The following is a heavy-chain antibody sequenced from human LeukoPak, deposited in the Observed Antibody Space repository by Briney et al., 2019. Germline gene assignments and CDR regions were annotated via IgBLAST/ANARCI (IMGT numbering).Heavy chain of an antibody. J-gene: IGHJ4*02. CDR2: INTNTGNP. CDR3: ARGRRYCDSTTCYGMYYVDY. V-gene: IGHV7-4-1*02. D-gene: IGHD2-2*01. Sequence: ASVKVSCKASGGTFNSFSINWVRLAPGQGLEWMGWINTNTGNPTYAQGFTGRFVFSLDTSVSTAYLQISSLEAEDTAVYYCARGRRYCDSTTCYGMYYVDYWGQGTLVTVSS. CDR1: GGTFNSFS.